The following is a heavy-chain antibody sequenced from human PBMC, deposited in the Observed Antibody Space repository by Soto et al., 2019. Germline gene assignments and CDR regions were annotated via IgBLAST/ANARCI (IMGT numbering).Heavy chain of an antibody. D-gene: IGHD1-26*01. Sequence: PGGSLRLSCAASGFTFDDYAMHWVRQAPGKGLEWVSGISWNSGSIGYADSVKGRFTISRDNAKNSLYLQMNSLRAEDTALYYWAKDMNEGSYYTGYYYYGMDVWGQGTTVTVSS. CDR3: AKDMNEGSYYTGYYYYGMDV. CDR1: GFTFDDYA. V-gene: IGHV3-9*01. CDR2: ISWNSGSI. J-gene: IGHJ6*02.